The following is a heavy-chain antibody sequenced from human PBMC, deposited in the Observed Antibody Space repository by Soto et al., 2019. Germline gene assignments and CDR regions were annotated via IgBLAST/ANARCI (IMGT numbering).Heavy chain of an antibody. CDR1: GYSFTSYW. CDR2: IDPSDSYT. CDR3: ARKNRYYFDY. Sequence: PXXSLKISCKGSGYSFTSYWINWVRQMPGKGLEWMGRIDPSDSYTNYSPSFQGHVTISADKSISTAYLQWRSLKASDTAMYYCARKNRYYFDYWGQGTLVTVSS. V-gene: IGHV5-10-1*01. J-gene: IGHJ4*02.